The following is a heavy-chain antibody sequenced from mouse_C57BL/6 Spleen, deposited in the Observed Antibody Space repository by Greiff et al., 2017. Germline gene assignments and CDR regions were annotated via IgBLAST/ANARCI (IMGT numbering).Heavy chain of an antibody. D-gene: IGHD1-1*01. Sequence: QVQLQQPGAELVRPGSSVKLSCKASGYTFTSYWMHWVKQRPIQGLEWIGNIDPSDSETHYNQKFKDKATLTVDKSSSTAYMQLSSLTSEDSAVYYCARYGHYYGSSYFDYWGQGTTLTVSS. V-gene: IGHV1-52*01. CDR1: GYTFTSYW. CDR2: IDPSDSET. CDR3: ARYGHYYGSSYFDY. J-gene: IGHJ2*01.